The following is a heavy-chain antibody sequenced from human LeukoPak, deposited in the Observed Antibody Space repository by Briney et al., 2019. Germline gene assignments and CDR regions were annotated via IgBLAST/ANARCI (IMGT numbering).Heavy chain of an antibody. J-gene: IGHJ4*02. D-gene: IGHD3-9*01. CDR1: GGTSSSYA. CDR2: IIPIFGTA. CDR3: ARESYDILTASGGYYFDY. Sequence: ASVKVSCKASGGTSSSYAISWVRQAPGQGLEWMGGIIPIFGTANYAQKFQGRVTITADESTSTAYMELSSLRSEDTAVYYCARESYDILTASGGYYFDYWGQGTLVTVSS. V-gene: IGHV1-69*13.